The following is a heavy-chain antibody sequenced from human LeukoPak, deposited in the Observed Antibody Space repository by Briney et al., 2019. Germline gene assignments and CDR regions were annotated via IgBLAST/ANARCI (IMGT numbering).Heavy chain of an antibody. V-gene: IGHV4-34*01. CDR2: INHSGST. J-gene: IGHJ3*02. Sequence: PSETLSLTCAVYGGSFSGYYWSWIRQPPGKGLEWIGEINHSGSTNYNPSLKSRVTISVDTSKNQFSLKLSSVTAADTAVYYCARVEVSAFDIWGQGTMVTVSS. CDR3: ARVEVSAFDI. CDR1: GGSFSGYY.